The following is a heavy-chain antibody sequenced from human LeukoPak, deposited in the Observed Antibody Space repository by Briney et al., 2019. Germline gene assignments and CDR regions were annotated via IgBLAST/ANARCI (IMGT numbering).Heavy chain of an antibody. J-gene: IGHJ4*02. D-gene: IGHD3-3*01. CDR3: ARDESYYDFWSGYRAGYFDY. Sequence: ASVKVSFKASGYTFTSYGISWVRQAPGQGLEWMGWISAYNGNTNYAQKLQGRVTMTTDTSTNTAYMELRSLRSDDTAVYYCARDESYYDFWSGYRAGYFDYWGQGTLVTVSS. CDR1: GYTFTSYG. V-gene: IGHV1-18*01. CDR2: ISAYNGNT.